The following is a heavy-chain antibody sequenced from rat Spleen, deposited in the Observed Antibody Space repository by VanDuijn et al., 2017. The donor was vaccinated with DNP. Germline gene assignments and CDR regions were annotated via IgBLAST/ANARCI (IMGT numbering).Heavy chain of an antibody. CDR1: GFNLNDFW. V-gene: IGHV4-2*01. CDR3: ARLGWHGWFAY. J-gene: IGHJ3*01. CDR2: INKDSSTI. D-gene: IGHD1-11*01. Sequence: EVKLVESGGGLVQPGRSLKLSCAASGFNLNDFWMGWVRQAPGKGLEWIGEINKDSSTINYTPSLKYKFTISRDNAQNTLYLQMSKLGSEDTAIYYCARLGWHGWFAYWGQGTLVTVSS.